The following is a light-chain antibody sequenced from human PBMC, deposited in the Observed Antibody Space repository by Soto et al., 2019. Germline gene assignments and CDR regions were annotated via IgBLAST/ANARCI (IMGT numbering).Light chain of an antibody. Sequence: GDRVTITCRASQSISTNLSWYQKKPGKAPKLLIYAASTLQSGVSSRFSGSGSGTDFTLTISSLQPEDFATYYCQQSDSTPQTFGQGTKLEIK. CDR3: QQSDSTPQT. J-gene: IGKJ2*01. CDR1: QSISTN. V-gene: IGKV1-39*01. CDR2: AAS.